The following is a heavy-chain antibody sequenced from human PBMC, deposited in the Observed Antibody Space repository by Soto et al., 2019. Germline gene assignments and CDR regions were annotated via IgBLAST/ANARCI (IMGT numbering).Heavy chain of an antibody. CDR1: GFTFSYYA. CDR3: AREWTSGNDY. CDR2: ISGSGSVI. J-gene: IGHJ4*02. D-gene: IGHD6-13*01. V-gene: IGHV3-48*01. Sequence: EVQLVESGGGLVQPGGSLRLSCAASGFTFSYYAMNWVRQAPGKGLEWVSYISGSGSVIYYADSVKGRFTISRDNAKNSLYLQMNSLRAEDTALYYCAREWTSGNDYWGQGTLVTVSS.